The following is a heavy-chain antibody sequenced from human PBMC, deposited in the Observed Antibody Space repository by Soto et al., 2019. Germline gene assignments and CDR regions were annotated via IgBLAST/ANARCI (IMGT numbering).Heavy chain of an antibody. CDR3: ARVSPNYDFWSGSYYFDY. V-gene: IGHV4-59*01. J-gene: IGHJ4*02. CDR1: GGSISSYY. D-gene: IGHD3-3*01. CDR2: IYYSGST. Sequence: SETLSLTCTVSGGSISSYYWSWIRQPPGKGLEWIGYIYYSGSTNYNPSLKSRVTISVDTSKNQFSLKLSSVTAADTAVYYCARVSPNYDFWSGSYYFDYWGQGTLVTVSS.